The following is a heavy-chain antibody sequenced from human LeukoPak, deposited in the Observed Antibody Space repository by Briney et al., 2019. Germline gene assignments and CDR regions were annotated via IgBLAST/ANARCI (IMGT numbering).Heavy chain of an antibody. CDR2: ISGSGGST. Sequence: PGGSLRLSCAASGFTFSSYAMSWVRQAPGKGPEWVSAISGSGGSTYYADSVKGRFTISRDNSKNTLYLQMNSLRAEDTAVYYCAKPYYYDSSGYSYWGQGTLVTVSS. CDR3: AKPYYYDSSGYSY. J-gene: IGHJ4*02. D-gene: IGHD3-22*01. CDR1: GFTFSSYA. V-gene: IGHV3-23*01.